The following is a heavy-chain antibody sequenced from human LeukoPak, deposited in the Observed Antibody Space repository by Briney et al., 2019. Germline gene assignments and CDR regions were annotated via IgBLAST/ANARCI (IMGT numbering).Heavy chain of an antibody. CDR1: GDSVSSNSAA. V-gene: IGHV6-1*01. J-gene: IGHJ4*02. Sequence: SQTLSLTCAISGDSVSSNSAAWNWIRQSPSRGLEWLGRTYYRSKWYNDYAVSVKSRITINPDTFRNQFSLQLNSVTPEDTAVYYCARAHTYASGTLAENPKGLSFDYWGQGTLVTVSS. CDR3: ARAHTYASGTLAENPKGLSFDY. D-gene: IGHD3-10*01. CDR2: TYYRSKWYN.